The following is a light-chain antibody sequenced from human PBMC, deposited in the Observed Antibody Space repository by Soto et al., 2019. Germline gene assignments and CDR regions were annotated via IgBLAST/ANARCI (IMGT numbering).Light chain of an antibody. CDR2: GNS. V-gene: IGLV1-40*01. CDR3: QSHDSSLREEV. CDR1: SSNIGAGYD. Sequence: QSVLTQPPSVSGAPGQRVTISCTGSSSNIGAGYDVHWYQQLPGTAPKLLIYGNSNRPSGVPDRFSGSKSGTSASLAITGLQAEDEADYYRQSHDSSLREEVFGGGTQLTVL. J-gene: IGLJ2*01.